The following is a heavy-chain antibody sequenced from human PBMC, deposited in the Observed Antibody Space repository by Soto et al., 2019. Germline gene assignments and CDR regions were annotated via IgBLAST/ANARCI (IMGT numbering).Heavy chain of an antibody. CDR1: GGSISSSSYY. J-gene: IGHJ4*02. CDR3: ARQSEYSYAEFFDC. CDR2: FYYSGST. Sequence: SETLSLTCTVSGGSISSSSYYWGWILHPPGKGLEWIGTFYYSGSTYYNPSLKSRVTISVDTSKNQFSLKLSSVTAADTAVYYCARQSEYSYAEFFDCWRQGTLVTVSS. V-gene: IGHV4-39*01. D-gene: IGHD5-18*01.